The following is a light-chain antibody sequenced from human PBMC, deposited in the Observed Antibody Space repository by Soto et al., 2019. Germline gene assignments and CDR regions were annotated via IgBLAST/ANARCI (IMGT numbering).Light chain of an antibody. CDR2: DDD. CDR1: SSNIVGNS. Sequence: QAVVTQPPSVSAAPGQKVTISCSGSSSNIVGNSVSWYQQLPWTAPKLLIYDDDKRPSGIPDRFSGSKSGTSATLGITGFQTGDEADYYCGSWDSSLSAYVFATGTKLTVL. J-gene: IGLJ1*01. V-gene: IGLV1-51*01. CDR3: GSWDSSLSAYV.